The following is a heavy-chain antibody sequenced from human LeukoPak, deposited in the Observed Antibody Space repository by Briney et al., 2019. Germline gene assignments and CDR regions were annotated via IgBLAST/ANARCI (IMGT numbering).Heavy chain of an antibody. D-gene: IGHD6-19*01. CDR3: ARDSRYSSGWYGDAFDI. J-gene: IGHJ3*02. CDR1: GGSINSYY. V-gene: IGHV4-59*01. Sequence: PSETLSLTCTVSGGSINSYYWGWIRQPPGKGLEWIGYIYYSGSTNYNPSLKSRVTISVDTSKNQFSLRLSSVTAADTAVYYCARDSRYSSGWYGDAFDIWGQGTMVTVSS. CDR2: IYYSGST.